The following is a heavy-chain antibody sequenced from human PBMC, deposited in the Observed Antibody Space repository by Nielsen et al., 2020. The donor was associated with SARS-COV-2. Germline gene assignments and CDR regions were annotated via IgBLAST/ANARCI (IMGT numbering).Heavy chain of an antibody. D-gene: IGHD1-26*01. CDR2: ISAYNGNT. Sequence: ASVKASCKASGYTFTSYGISWVRQAPGQGLEWMGWISAYNGNTNYAQKLQGRVTMTTDTSTSTAYMELRSLRSDDTAVYYCARARGEYSGSVDYYYYYMDAWGKGTTVTVSS. V-gene: IGHV1-18*04. CDR3: ARARGEYSGSVDYYYYYMDA. CDR1: GYTFTSYG. J-gene: IGHJ6*03.